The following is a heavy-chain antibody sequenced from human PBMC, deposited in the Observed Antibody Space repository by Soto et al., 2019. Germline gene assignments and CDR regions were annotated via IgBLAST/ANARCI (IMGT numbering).Heavy chain of an antibody. CDR1: GFTIGSYA. V-gene: IGHV3-23*01. Sequence: EVQLLESGGGLVQPGGSLRLSCAASGFTIGSYAMTWVRQAPGKGLEWVSTISGSGGTTYYGDSVKGRFTISRDNYRNTLYLQMNSRESENTAVYYCAKVPVVNYYGSSGSDYFDYWGQGTLVTVSS. J-gene: IGHJ4*02. D-gene: IGHD3-22*01. CDR2: ISGSGGTT. CDR3: AKVPVVNYYGSSGSDYFDY.